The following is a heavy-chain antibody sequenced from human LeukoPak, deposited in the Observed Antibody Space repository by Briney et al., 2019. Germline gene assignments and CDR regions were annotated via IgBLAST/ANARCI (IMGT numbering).Heavy chain of an antibody. J-gene: IGHJ4*02. D-gene: IGHD2-15*01. CDR2: ISWNSGSI. Sequence: GGSLRLSCAASGFTFGDYAMHWVRQAPGKGLEWVSGISWNSGSIGYADSVKGRFTISRDNSKNSLYLQMNSLRPDDTAVYYCALHPRSLLHWGQGTLVTVSS. V-gene: IGHV3-9*01. CDR1: GFTFGDYA. CDR3: ALHPRSLLH.